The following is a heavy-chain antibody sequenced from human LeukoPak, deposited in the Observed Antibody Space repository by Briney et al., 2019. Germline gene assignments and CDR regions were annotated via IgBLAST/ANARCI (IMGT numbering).Heavy chain of an antibody. Sequence: AGGSLTLSCAASGFTFSSYWMSWVRQAAGKGLEWVANIKQDGSEKYYVDSVKGRFTISRDNAKNSLYLQMNSLRAEDTAVYYCARVPDILTGYLDAFDIWGQGTMVTVSS. CDR1: GFTFSSYW. V-gene: IGHV3-7*03. CDR2: IKQDGSEK. D-gene: IGHD3-9*01. CDR3: ARVPDILTGYLDAFDI. J-gene: IGHJ3*02.